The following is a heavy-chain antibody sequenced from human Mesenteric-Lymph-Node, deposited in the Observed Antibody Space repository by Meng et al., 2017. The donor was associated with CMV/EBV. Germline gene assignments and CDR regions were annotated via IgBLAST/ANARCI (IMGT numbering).Heavy chain of an antibody. J-gene: IGHJ4*02. CDR2: IRSKANSYAT. D-gene: IGHD1-26*01. Sequence: AASGFTLRGSAMHWVRQASGKGLEWVGRIRSKANSYATAYAASVKGRFTISRDDSKNTAYLQMNSLKTEDTAVYYCTTIVGANLDYWGQGTLVTVSS. CDR1: GFTLRGSA. V-gene: IGHV3-73*01. CDR3: TTIVGANLDY.